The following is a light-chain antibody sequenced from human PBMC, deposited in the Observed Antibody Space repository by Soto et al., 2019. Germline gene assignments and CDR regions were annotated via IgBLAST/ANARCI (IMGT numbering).Light chain of an antibody. Sequence: QSALTQPPSASGSPGQSVTIFCTGTSSDVGGYNYVSWYQQHPGKAPKLMIYEVSKRPSGVPDRFSGSKSGNTASLTVSGLQAEDEADYYCSSYAGSNNRVVFGGGTKLTVL. CDR2: EVS. CDR3: SSYAGSNNRVV. V-gene: IGLV2-8*01. J-gene: IGLJ2*01. CDR1: SSDVGGYNY.